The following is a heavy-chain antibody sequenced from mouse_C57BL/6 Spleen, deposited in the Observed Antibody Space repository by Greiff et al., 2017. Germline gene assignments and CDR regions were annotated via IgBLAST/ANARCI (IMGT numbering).Heavy chain of an antibody. CDR1: GYSITSGYD. CDR3: ASGGLRGYAMDY. V-gene: IGHV3-1*01. CDR2: ISYSGST. D-gene: IGHD2-4*01. J-gene: IGHJ4*01. Sequence: EVQLQESGPGMVKPSQSLSLTCTVTGYSITSGYDWHWIRHFPGNKLEWMGYISYSGSTNYNPSLKSRISITHDTSKNHFFLKLNSVTTEDTATYYCASGGLRGYAMDYWGQGTSVTVSS.